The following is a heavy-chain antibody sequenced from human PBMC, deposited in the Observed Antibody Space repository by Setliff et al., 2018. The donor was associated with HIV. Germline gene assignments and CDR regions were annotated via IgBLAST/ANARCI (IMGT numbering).Heavy chain of an antibody. CDR1: GFTFSNAW. CDR3: TTELLGSSWYGVDYYGMDV. J-gene: IGHJ6*02. Sequence: GGSLRLSCAASGFTFSNAWMNWVRQAPGKGLEWVGRIKSKTDYGTTDYAAPVKGRFTISRDDTKNTLYLQMNSLKTEDTAVYYCTTELLGSSWYGVDYYGMDVWGQGTTVTVSS. D-gene: IGHD6-13*01. CDR2: IKSKTDYGTT. V-gene: IGHV3-15*01.